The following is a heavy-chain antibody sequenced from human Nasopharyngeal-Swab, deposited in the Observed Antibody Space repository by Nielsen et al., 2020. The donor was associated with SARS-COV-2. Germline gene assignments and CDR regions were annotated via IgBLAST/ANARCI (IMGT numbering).Heavy chain of an antibody. CDR2: ISGSGGST. CDR3: AKGSTMVRGRGGFDP. V-gene: IGHV3-23*01. D-gene: IGHD3-10*01. J-gene: IGHJ5*02. CDR1: GFTFSSYA. Sequence: GESLKISCAASGFTFSSYAMSWVRQAPGKGLEWVSAISGSGGSTYSADSVKGRFTISRDNSKNTLYLQMNSLRAEDTAVYYCAKGSTMVRGRGGFDPWGQGTLVTVSS.